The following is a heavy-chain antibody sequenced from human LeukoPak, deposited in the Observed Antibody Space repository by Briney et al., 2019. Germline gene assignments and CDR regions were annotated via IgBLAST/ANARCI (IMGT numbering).Heavy chain of an antibody. J-gene: IGHJ5*02. CDR2: VYYSGST. CDR3: ARSSYSSGWYWFDP. Sequence: PSETLSLTCNVSGGSISSSDYYWGWIRQSPEKGLEWIGSVYYSGSTYYNPSLRSRVTISVDTSNNQTSLKLASLTAADTAVYYCARSSYSSGWYWFDPWGQGTQVTVSS. CDR1: GGSISSSDYY. D-gene: IGHD6-19*01. V-gene: IGHV4-39*01.